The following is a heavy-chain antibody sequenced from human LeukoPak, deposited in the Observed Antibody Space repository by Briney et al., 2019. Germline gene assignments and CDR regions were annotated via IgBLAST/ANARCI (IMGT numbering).Heavy chain of an antibody. D-gene: IGHD3-10*01. CDR2: IIPIFGTA. V-gene: IGHV1-69*05. CDR1: GGTFSSYA. Sequence: SVKVSCKASGGTFSSYAISWVRQAPGQGPEWMGRIIPIFGTANYAQKFQGRVTITTDESTSTAYMELSSLRSEDTAVYYCARDRWYYGSGSYYNNFDYWGQGTLVTVSS. CDR3: ARDRWYYGSGSYYNNFDY. J-gene: IGHJ4*02.